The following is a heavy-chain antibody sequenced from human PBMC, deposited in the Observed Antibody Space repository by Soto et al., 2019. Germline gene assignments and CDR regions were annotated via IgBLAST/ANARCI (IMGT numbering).Heavy chain of an antibody. D-gene: IGHD2-2*01. CDR2: IYHSGST. CDR1: GGSISSGGYS. V-gene: IGHV4-30-2*01. CDR3: ARVPDR. Sequence: QLQLQESGSGLVKPSQTLSLTCAVSGGSISSGGYSWSWIRQPPGKGLEWIGYIYHSGSTYYNPSPTRPVPLSVDRSTPHFSLKLSSVTAADTAVYYCARVPDRWGQGTLVTVSS. J-gene: IGHJ5*02.